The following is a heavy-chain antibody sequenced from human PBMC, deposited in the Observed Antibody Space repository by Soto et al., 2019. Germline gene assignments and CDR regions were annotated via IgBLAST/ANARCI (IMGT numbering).Heavy chain of an antibody. J-gene: IGHJ4*02. Sequence: GGSLRLSCAGTGFTFLTHTMNWVRQAPGKGLEWVSSISPTGTFIYYTDSVKGRFTILRDNAKNSLSLQMNSLRAEDTAVYYCARGPENNSNYPLDYWGQGTLVTVSS. CDR2: ISPTGTFI. CDR1: GFTFLTHT. D-gene: IGHD4-4*01. CDR3: ARGPENNSNYPLDY. V-gene: IGHV3-21*01.